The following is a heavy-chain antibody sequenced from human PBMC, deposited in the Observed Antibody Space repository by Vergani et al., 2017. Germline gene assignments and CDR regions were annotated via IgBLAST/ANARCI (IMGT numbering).Heavy chain of an antibody. Sequence: EVQLLESGGALVQPGGSLRLYCAASGFTFSSYAMSWVRQAPGKGLEWVSGISGSGDSTHYADSVKGRFTISRDNPKNTLYLQMNSLRAEDTAVYYCAKDSLFDYWGQGTLVTVSS. V-gene: IGHV3-23*01. J-gene: IGHJ4*02. CDR1: GFTFSSYA. CDR2: ISGSGDST. CDR3: AKDSLFDY.